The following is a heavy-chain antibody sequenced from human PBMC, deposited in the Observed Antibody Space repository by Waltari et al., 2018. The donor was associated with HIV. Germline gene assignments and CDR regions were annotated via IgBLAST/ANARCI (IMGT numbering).Heavy chain of an antibody. D-gene: IGHD4-17*01. CDR1: GFTFTFYW. Sequence: EVQLVESGGGWVQPGGSLTLTCEASGFTFTFYWLSWVRQAPGKGLEWVANINQAGTERHYVDSVRGRFTISRDNGKTSVFLQMNSLTVEDTAVYYCATTHDSGDYDNDFDYWGQGTLV. V-gene: IGHV3-7*01. CDR2: INQAGTER. CDR3: ATTHDSGDYDNDFDY. J-gene: IGHJ4*02.